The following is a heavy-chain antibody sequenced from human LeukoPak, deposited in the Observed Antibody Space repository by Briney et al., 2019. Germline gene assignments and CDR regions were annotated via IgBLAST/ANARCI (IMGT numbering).Heavy chain of an antibody. J-gene: IGHJ4*02. V-gene: IGHV4-39*02. CDR3: ARDGECSGGSCYFSLDY. D-gene: IGHD2-15*01. CDR1: GGSISSNSYY. CDR2: IYYSGST. Sequence: PSETLSLTCTVSGGSISSNSYYWGWIRQPPGKGLKWIGSIYYSGSTYYNPSLKSRVTISVDTSKNQFSLKLNSVTAADTAVYYCARDGECSGGSCYFSLDYWGQGTLVTVSS.